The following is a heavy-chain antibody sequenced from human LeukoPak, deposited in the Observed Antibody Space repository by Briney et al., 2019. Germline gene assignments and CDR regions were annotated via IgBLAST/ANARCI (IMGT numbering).Heavy chain of an antibody. CDR2: ISSSSIYT. D-gene: IGHD2-15*01. V-gene: IGHV3-11*05. Sequence: GGSLTLSCAASGVIFSDYYMSWIRQAPGKGLEWLSYISSSSIYTSYADSVKGRFTISRDNAKNSLYLQLNSLRAEDTAVYYCARGSPPDYWGQGTLVTVSS. CDR1: GVIFSDYY. J-gene: IGHJ4*02. CDR3: ARGSPPDY.